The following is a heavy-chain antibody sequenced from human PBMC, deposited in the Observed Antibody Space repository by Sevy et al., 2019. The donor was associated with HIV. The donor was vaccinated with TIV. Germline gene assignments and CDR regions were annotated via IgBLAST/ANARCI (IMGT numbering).Heavy chain of an antibody. CDR3: ARDTHYYVSGSFDS. D-gene: IGHD3-10*01. V-gene: IGHV1-69*13. CDR2: IIAVFGTT. Sequence: ASVKVSCKASGGIFRSNAISWVRQAPGQGLEWVGGIIAVFGTTYYAQKFQGRVTLIADESTGTVHMELRSLRSEDTVIYYCARDTHYYVSGSFDSWGQGTQVTVSS. J-gene: IGHJ4*01. CDR1: GGIFRSNA.